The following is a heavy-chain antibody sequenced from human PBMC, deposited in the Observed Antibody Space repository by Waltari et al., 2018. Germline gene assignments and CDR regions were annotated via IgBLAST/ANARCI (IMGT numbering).Heavy chain of an antibody. CDR1: GYSISSGYY. D-gene: IGHD3-3*02. V-gene: IGHV4-38-2*01. CDR2: IYHSGST. Sequence: QVQLQESGPGLVKPSETLSLTCAVSGYSISSGYYWGWIRQPPGKGLEWIGSIYHSGSTYYNPSLKGRVTMSVDTSKNQFSLKLSSVTAADTAVYYCARAHVGFLEFDYWGQGTLVTVSS. CDR3: ARAHVGFLEFDY. J-gene: IGHJ4*02.